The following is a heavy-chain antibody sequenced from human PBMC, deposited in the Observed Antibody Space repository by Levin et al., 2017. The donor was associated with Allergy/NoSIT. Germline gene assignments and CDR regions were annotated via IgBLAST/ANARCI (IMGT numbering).Heavy chain of an antibody. Sequence: ASVKVSCKASGYTFTGYYMHWVRQAPGQGLEWMGRINPNSGGTNYAQKFQGRVTMTRDTSISTAYMELSRLRSDDTAVYYCARSGPTYYDILTGYLLSGGSPTIDYWGQGTLVTVSS. J-gene: IGHJ4*02. CDR3: ARSGPTYYDILTGYLLSGGSPTIDY. CDR1: GYTFTGYY. CDR2: INPNSGGT. V-gene: IGHV1-2*06. D-gene: IGHD3-9*01.